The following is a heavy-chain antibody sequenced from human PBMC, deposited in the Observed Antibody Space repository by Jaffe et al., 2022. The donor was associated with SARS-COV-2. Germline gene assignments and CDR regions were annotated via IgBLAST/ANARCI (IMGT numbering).Heavy chain of an antibody. D-gene: IGHD3-16*01. CDR3: ARDYRYDPFAFDY. V-gene: IGHV4-61*02. CDR2: IYTSGST. CDR1: GGSISSGSYY. J-gene: IGHJ4*02. Sequence: QVQLQESGPGLVKPSQTLSLTCTVSGGSISSGSYYWSWIRQPAGKGLEWIGRIYTSGSTNYNPSLKSRVTISVDTSKNQFSLKLSSVTAADTAVYYCARDYRYDPFAFDYWGQGTLVTVSS.